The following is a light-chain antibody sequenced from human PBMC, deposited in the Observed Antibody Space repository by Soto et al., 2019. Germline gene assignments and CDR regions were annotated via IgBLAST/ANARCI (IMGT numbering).Light chain of an antibody. V-gene: IGKV1-9*01. J-gene: IGKJ1*01. Sequence: DIPLTQSPSFLSASVGDRITITCRASQGISSYLAWYQQKPGKAPKLLIYAASTLQSGVPSRFSGSGSGTEFTLTISSLQPEDFATYYCQQLNSYPRTFGQGTKV. CDR1: QGISSY. CDR3: QQLNSYPRT. CDR2: AAS.